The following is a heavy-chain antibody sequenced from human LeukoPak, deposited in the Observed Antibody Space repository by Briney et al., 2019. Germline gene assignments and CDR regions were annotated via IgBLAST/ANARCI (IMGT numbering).Heavy chain of an antibody. D-gene: IGHD3-10*01. J-gene: IGHJ4*02. CDR1: GGSISSDC. Sequence: SETLSVTCTVSGGSISSDCWSWIRQPPGKGLEWIGYIYYSGSTNYNPSLKSRVTISVDTSKNQFSLKLSSVTAADTAVYYCARGSYYNPPEGDFDYWGQGILVTVSS. CDR2: IYYSGST. CDR3: ARGSYYNPPEGDFDY. V-gene: IGHV4-59*01.